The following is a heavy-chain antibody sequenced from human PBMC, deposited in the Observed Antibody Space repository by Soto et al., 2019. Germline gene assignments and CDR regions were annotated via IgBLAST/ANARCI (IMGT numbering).Heavy chain of an antibody. CDR1: GYTFTTYY. Sequence: GASVKVSCKASGYTFTTYYLHWVRQAPGQGPEWMGIINPSGGTTNYAQTFEGRVTMTRDTSTSTVYMELSSLRSDDTAVYYCARGLTAERHYYYYYGMDVWGQGTTVTVSS. V-gene: IGHV1-46*01. J-gene: IGHJ6*02. D-gene: IGHD7-27*01. CDR3: ARGLTAERHYYYYYGMDV. CDR2: INPSGGTT.